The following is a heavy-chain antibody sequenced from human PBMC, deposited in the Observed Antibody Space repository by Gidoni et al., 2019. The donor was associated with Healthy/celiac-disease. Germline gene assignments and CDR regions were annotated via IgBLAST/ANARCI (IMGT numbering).Heavy chain of an antibody. V-gene: IGHV3-48*02. CDR1: GFTFSSYS. Sequence: EVQLVESGGGLVQHGGSLRLSCAASGFTFSSYSMNWVRQSPGKGLEWVSYSRSSVSARYYADSVKGRFTISRDNAKNSLYLQMNSLRDEDTAVYYCARASNWVLDYWGRGTLVTVSS. J-gene: IGHJ4*02. D-gene: IGHD4-4*01. CDR3: ARASNWVLDY. CDR2: SRSSVSAR.